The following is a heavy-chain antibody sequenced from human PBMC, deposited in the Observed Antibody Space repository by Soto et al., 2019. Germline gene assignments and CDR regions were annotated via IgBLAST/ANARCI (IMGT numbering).Heavy chain of an antibody. CDR2: INSDGSRT. J-gene: IGHJ4*02. CDR3: ARALTYYYDIDY. CDR1: GFTFSSYW. D-gene: IGHD3-22*01. V-gene: IGHV3-74*01. Sequence: EVQLVESGGGLVQPGGSLRLSCAASGFTFSSYWMHWVRQVPGTGLVWVSRINSDGSRTIYADSVKGRFTISRDNAKNTLYLQMNSLRAEDTAVYYCARALTYYYDIDYWGQGTLVTVSS.